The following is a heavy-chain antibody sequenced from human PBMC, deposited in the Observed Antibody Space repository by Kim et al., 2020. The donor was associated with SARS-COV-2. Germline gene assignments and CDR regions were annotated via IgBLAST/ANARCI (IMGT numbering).Heavy chain of an antibody. CDR3: ARDSRITILGYYYGMDV. D-gene: IGHD3-3*01. V-gene: IGHV3-53*01. J-gene: IGHJ6*02. Sequence: EKGRFTISSDNSKNTLYLQMNSLRAEDTAVYYCARDSRITILGYYYGMDVWGQGTTVTVSS.